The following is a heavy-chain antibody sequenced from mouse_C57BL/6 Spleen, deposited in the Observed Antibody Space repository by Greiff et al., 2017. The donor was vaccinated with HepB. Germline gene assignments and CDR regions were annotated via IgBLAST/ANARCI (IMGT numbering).Heavy chain of an antibody. CDR3: TRRDYYGSSLDY. J-gene: IGHJ2*01. Sequence: QVQLQQSGAELVRPGASVTLSCKASGYTFTDYEMHWVKQTPVHGLEWIGAIDPETGGTAYNQKFKGKAILTADKSYSTAYMELRSLTSEDSAVYYCTRRDYYGSSLDYWGQGTTLTVSS. D-gene: IGHD1-1*01. V-gene: IGHV1-15*01. CDR2: IDPETGGT. CDR1: GYTFTDYE.